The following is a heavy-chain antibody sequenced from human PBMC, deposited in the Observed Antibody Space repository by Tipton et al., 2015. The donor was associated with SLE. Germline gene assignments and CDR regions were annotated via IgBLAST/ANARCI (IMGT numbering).Heavy chain of an antibody. CDR2: IYYSGST. Sequence: TLSLTCTVSGGSVSSGSYSWSWIRQPPGKGLEWIAYIYYSGSTNYNPSLKSRVTISVDTSKNQFSLKLSSVTAADTAVYYCARGVAGLEDAFDIWGQGTMVTVSS. D-gene: IGHD3-3*01. CDR1: GGSVSSGSYS. J-gene: IGHJ3*02. CDR3: ARGVAGLEDAFDI. V-gene: IGHV4-61*01.